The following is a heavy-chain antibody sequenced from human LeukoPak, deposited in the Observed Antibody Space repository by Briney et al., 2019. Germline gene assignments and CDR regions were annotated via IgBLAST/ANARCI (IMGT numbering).Heavy chain of an antibody. CDR1: GFTFSSYS. CDR3: ARDRKSSGWYNYYYYMDV. J-gene: IGHJ6*03. CDR2: ISSSSSYI. D-gene: IGHD6-19*01. Sequence: GGSLRLSCAASGFTFSSYSMNWVRQAPGKGPEWVSSISSSSSYIYYADSVKGRFTISRDNAKNSLYLQMNSLRAEDTAVYYCARDRKSSGWYNYYYYMDVWGKGTTVTVSS. V-gene: IGHV3-21*01.